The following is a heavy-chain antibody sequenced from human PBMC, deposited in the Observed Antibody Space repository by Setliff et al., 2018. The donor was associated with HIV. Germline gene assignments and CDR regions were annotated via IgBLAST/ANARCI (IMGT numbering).Heavy chain of an antibody. CDR2: IYSGGSST. V-gene: IGHV3-23*03. CDR1: GFTFTSHA. J-gene: IGHJ3*02. CDR3: AKSLSGTGTTDAFDI. D-gene: IGHD1-1*01. Sequence: PGGSLRLSCAASGFTFTSHAMSWVRQAPGKGLEWVSVIYSGGSSTYYTNSVKGRFTISRDNSKNTLYLQMNSLRAEDTAVYYCAKSLSGTGTTDAFDIWGQGTMVTVSS.